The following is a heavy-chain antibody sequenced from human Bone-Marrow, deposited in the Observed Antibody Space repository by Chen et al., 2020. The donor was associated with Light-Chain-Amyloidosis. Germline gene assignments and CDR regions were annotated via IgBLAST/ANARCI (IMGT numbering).Heavy chain of an antibody. Sequence: QVQLQESGPGLVKPSETLSLTCDVSGYSISSGYYWGWIRQPPGKGLEWIAGIYHSGNSSCNPPLKRRVAISVDTSQNHLSPRRPSVAAAATAVFYCGGYELLVLASWGQGALLTAAS. V-gene: IGHV4-38-2*01. CDR3: GGYELLVLAS. CDR1: GYSISSGYY. J-gene: IGHJ5*02. CDR2: IYHSGNS. D-gene: IGHD2-21*01.